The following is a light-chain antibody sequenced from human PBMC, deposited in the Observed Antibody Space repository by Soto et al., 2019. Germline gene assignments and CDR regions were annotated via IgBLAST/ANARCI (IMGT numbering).Light chain of an antibody. V-gene: IGLV2-14*01. CDR3: SSYTSSSTYF. CDR2: DVS. J-gene: IGLJ1*01. Sequence: QSALTQASSVSGSPGQSITISCTGTSSDVGGYNYVSWYQQHPGKAPKLMIYDVSNRPSEVSNRFSGSKSGNTASLTISGLQAEDEADYYCSSYTSSSTYFFGTGTKLTVL. CDR1: SSDVGGYNY.